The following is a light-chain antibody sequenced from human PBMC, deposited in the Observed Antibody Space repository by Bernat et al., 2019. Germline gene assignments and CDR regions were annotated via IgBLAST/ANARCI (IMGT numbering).Light chain of an antibody. CDR2: RIS. CDR3: MQSTHFPWP. CDR1: ESLVHSNGNTY. V-gene: IGKV2-24*01. Sequence: DIVMTQTPLFSPVTLGQPASISCRSSESLVHSNGNTYLTWLHQRPGQPPRLLIYRISNRFSGGPDRFSGSGEGTDFTLKISRVEADDVGVYYCMQSTHFPWPFGQGTKVEIK. J-gene: IGKJ1*01.